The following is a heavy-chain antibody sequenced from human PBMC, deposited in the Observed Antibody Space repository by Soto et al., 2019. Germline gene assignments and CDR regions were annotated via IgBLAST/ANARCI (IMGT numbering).Heavy chain of an antibody. D-gene: IGHD4-17*01. CDR1: GYTFTSYA. J-gene: IGHJ6*02. CDR2: INAGNGNT. V-gene: IGHV1-3*01. Sequence: QVQLVQSGAEVKKPGASVKVSCKASGYTFTSYAMHWVRQAPGQRLEWMGWINAGNGNTKYSQKFQGRVTITRDAFASTALMELSSLRSEDTAVYYCARTVGYYYGMDVWGQGTTVTVSS. CDR3: ARTVGYYYGMDV.